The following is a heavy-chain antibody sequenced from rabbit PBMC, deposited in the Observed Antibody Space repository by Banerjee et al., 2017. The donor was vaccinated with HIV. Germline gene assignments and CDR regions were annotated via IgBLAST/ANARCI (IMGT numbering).Heavy chain of an antibody. CDR1: GFSLSIYE. Sequence: QSLEESGGDLVKPGASLTLTCTASGFSLSIYEMCWVRQAPGKGLEWIACIYAGNSGSTWYASWAKGRFTISKTSSTTVTLQMTSLTAADTATYFCAKDLYAGGVYPYFDLWGQGTLVTVS. D-gene: IGHD4-2*01. J-gene: IGHJ4*01. V-gene: IGHV1S40*01. CDR3: AKDLYAGGVYPYFDL. CDR2: IYAGNSGST.